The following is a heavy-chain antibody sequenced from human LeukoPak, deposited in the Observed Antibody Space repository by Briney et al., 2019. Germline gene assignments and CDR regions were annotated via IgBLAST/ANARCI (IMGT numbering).Heavy chain of an antibody. J-gene: IGHJ4*02. CDR1: GFTFSNHD. CDR3: ARATVGLDY. D-gene: IGHD2-15*01. V-gene: IGHV3-13*04. Sequence: GGSLRLSCAASGFTFSNHDMHWVRQAPGKGLEWVSAIDTVGGTYYPGSVKDRFTISRENAKNALYLQMNSLRAGDTAVYYCARATVGLDYWGQGTLVPVSS. CDR2: IDTVGGT.